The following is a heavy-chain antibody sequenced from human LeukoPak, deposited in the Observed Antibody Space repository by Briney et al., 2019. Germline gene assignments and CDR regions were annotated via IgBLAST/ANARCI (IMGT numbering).Heavy chain of an antibody. CDR3: AREGGNWNYKFDC. V-gene: IGHV1-2*06. D-gene: IGHD1-7*01. CDR1: GYTFTGYY. Sequence: ASVKVSCKASGYTFTGYYMHWVRQAPGQGLEWMGRINPNSGGTNYAQKFQGRVTMTRDTSISTAYMELSRLRSDDTAVYYCAREGGNWNYKFDCWGQGTLVTVSS. J-gene: IGHJ4*02. CDR2: INPNSGGT.